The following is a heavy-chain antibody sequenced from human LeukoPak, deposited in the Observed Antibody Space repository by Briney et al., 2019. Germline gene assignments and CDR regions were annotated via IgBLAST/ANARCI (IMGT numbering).Heavy chain of an antibody. CDR3: ARDGGKCTGGSCYPAYFQH. D-gene: IGHD2-15*01. J-gene: IGHJ1*01. CDR1: GFTVSSTY. V-gene: IGHV3-53*01. CDR2: IYTGGST. Sequence: PGGSLRLSCAASGFTVSSTYMSWVRQAPGKGLEWVSVIYTGGSTYYADSVKGRFTISRDNSKNTLYLQMNSLRAEDTAVYYCARDGGKCTGGSCYPAYFQHWGQGTLVTVSS.